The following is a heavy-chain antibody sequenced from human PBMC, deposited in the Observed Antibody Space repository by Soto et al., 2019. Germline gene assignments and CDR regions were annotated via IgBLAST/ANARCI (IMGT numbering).Heavy chain of an antibody. CDR3: AKDRLRYFDWFYAFDI. J-gene: IGHJ3*02. CDR1: GFTFDDYA. V-gene: IGHV3-9*01. D-gene: IGHD3-9*01. CDR2: ISWNSGSI. Sequence: GGSLRLSCAASGFTFDDYAMHWVRQAPGKGLEWVSGISWNSGSIGYADSVKGRFTFSRDNAKNSLYLQMNSLRAEDTALFYCAKDRLRYFDWFYAFDIWGQGTMVTVSS.